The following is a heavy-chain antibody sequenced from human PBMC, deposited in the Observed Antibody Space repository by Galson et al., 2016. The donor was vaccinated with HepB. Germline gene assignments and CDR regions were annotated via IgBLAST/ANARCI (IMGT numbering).Heavy chain of an antibody. CDR2: FDREHGVT. V-gene: IGHV1-24*01. CDR3: ATASYYGLGSLIGEFDP. D-gene: IGHD3-10*01. J-gene: IGHJ5*02. Sequence: SVKVSCKVSGHTLTELSMHWVRQAPGKGLEWMGGFDREHGVTIYAQKFQGRVTMTDDTSTDTAYMELSSLRSEDTAVYYCATASYYGLGSLIGEFDPWGQGTLVTVSS. CDR1: GHTLTELS.